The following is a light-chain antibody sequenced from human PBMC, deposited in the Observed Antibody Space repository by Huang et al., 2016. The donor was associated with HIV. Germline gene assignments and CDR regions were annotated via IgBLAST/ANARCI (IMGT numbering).Light chain of an antibody. CDR1: QNVRSN. Sequence: EIVMTQSPATLSVSPGGGATLSCRASQNVRSNLALYQQSPGQAPRLLIHDTSTRASGVPVRFSGSGSGTEFTLTISGLQSEDFAVYYCQQYDNWPPGLTFGGGTKVEI. V-gene: IGKV3D-15*01. CDR2: DTS. CDR3: QQYDNWPPGLT. J-gene: IGKJ4*01.